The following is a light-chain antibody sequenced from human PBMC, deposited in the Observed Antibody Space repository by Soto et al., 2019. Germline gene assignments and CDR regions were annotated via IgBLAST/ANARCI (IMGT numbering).Light chain of an antibody. J-gene: IGLJ2*01. CDR2: CNN. Sequence: QSVLTQPPSASGTPGQRVTISCSGSGSSIGTNTVNWYRQLPGTAPKLLSYCNNQRPSGVPDRFSGSKSGTSASLAISGLRSEDEAEYYCKAWEGILNNVLFGGGTKVTVL. CDR3: KAWEGILNNVL. V-gene: IGLV1-44*01. CDR1: GSSIGTNT.